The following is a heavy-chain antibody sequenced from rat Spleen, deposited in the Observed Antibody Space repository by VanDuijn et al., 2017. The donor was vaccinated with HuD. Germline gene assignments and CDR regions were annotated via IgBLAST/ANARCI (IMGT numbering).Heavy chain of an antibody. CDR2: INTGGGNT. Sequence: EVQLVESGGGLVQPGRSMKLSCAASGFTFTNYYMAWVRQAPTKGLEWVASINTGGGNTYYRDSVKGRFTISRDNAKSTLYLQMDSLRSEDTATYYCARHGGVRYYFDYWGQGVMVTVSS. CDR3: ARHGGVRYYFDY. CDR1: GFTFTNYY. V-gene: IGHV5-25*01. D-gene: IGHD4-3*01. J-gene: IGHJ2*01.